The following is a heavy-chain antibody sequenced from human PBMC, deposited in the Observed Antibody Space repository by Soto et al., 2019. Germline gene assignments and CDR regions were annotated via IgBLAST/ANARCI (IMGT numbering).Heavy chain of an antibody. CDR1: GFTFSSYG. J-gene: IGHJ4*02. D-gene: IGHD5-12*01. CDR3: ARAAGVQQWLRSFDY. V-gene: IGHV3-33*01. CDR2: IWFDGSNK. Sequence: GGSLRLSCAASGFTFSSYGMHWVRQAPGKGLEWVAVIWFDGSNKYYADSVKGRFTISTDNSKNTLYLQMNNLRAEDTAVYYCARAAGVQQWLRSFDYWGQGTLVTVSS.